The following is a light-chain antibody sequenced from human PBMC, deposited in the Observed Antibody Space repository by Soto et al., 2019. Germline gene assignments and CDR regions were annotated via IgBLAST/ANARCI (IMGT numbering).Light chain of an antibody. Sequence: DIQMTQSPSTLSASVGDRVTITCRASQSIISLLAWYQQKPCKPPKLRIYKASSLESGIPSRFSASGSGTEFTLTISRLQPDDFATHYCQQYNSYSPTFGQGTKVAIK. CDR1: QSIISL. V-gene: IGKV1-5*03. J-gene: IGKJ1*01. CDR3: QQYNSYSPT. CDR2: KAS.